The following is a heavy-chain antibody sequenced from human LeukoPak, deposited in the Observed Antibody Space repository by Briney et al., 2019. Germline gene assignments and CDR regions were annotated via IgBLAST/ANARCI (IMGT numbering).Heavy chain of an antibody. Sequence: GGSLRLSCAASGFTFSKFPMHWVRQAPGKGLEWVAVISYDVGSNTYYADSVKGRFTISRDNSKNTLYLQMNSLRAEDTAVYYCARLNLGYGYFLEATKRDYWGQGTLVTVSS. D-gene: IGHD5-18*01. V-gene: IGHV3-30-3*01. CDR3: ARLNLGYGYFLEATKRDY. CDR2: ISYDVGSNT. CDR1: GFTFSKFP. J-gene: IGHJ4*02.